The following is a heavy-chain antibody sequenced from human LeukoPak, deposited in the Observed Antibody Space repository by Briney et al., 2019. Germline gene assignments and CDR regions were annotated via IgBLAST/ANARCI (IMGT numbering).Heavy chain of an antibody. V-gene: IGHV1-46*03. CDR2: INPSGGST. CDR3: ARVALPYCSSTSCYWFDP. J-gene: IGHJ5*02. CDR1: GYTFTSYY. Sequence: ASVKVSCKASGYTFTSYYMHWVRQAPGQGLEWMGIINPSGGSTSYAQKFQGRVTMTRDTSTSTVYMELSSLRSEDTAVYYRARVALPYCSSTSCYWFDPWGQGTLVTVSS. D-gene: IGHD2-2*01.